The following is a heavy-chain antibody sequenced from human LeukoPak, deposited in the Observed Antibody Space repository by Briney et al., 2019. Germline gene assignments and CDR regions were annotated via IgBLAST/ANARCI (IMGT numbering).Heavy chain of an antibody. CDR3: ARAAGEWFFDGFDY. V-gene: IGHV1-3*01. CDR2: INAGNGNT. D-gene: IGHD3-3*01. Sequence: GASVKVSCKASGYTFTSYATHWVRQAPGQRLEWMGWINAGNGNTKYSQKFQGRVTITRDTSASTAYMELSSLRSEDTAVYYCARAAGEWFFDGFDYWGQGTLVTVSS. J-gene: IGHJ4*02. CDR1: GYTFTSYA.